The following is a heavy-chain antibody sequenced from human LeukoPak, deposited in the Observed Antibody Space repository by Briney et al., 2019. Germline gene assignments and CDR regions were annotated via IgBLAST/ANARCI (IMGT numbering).Heavy chain of an antibody. Sequence: GGSLRLSCAASGFTFNQAMSWVRQAPGKGLEWVSSISATGVSRYYADSVKGRFTIFRDNSKNTLDLQMNSLRAEDTAVYYCAKESGALGAPLYDYWGRGILVTASS. CDR2: ISATGVSR. D-gene: IGHD4/OR15-4a*01. V-gene: IGHV3-23*01. J-gene: IGHJ4*02. CDR1: GFTFNQA. CDR3: AKESGALGAPLYDY.